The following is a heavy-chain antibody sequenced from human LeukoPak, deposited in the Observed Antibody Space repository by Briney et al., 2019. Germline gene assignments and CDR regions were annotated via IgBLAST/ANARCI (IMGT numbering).Heavy chain of an antibody. CDR3: ARARGDDFWSGYWRYYYYMDV. CDR2: IKQDGREK. Sequence: GSLRLSCSASGFRFNVYWMHWVRQGPGKGLEGVANIKQDGREKYYVDSVKGRFTISRDNAKNSLYLHMNSLRAEDTAVYYCARARGDDFWSGYWRYYYYMDVWGKGTTVTVSS. CDR1: GFRFNVYW. J-gene: IGHJ6*03. D-gene: IGHD3-3*01. V-gene: IGHV3-7*01.